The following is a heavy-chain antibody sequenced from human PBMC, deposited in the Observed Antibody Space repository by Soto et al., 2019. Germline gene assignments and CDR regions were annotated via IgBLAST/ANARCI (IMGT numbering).Heavy chain of an antibody. CDR3: ATYEYYDSSGYYYCPQY. Sequence: SETLSLTCTLSGSIRSHCWCWIRQPPGKGPEWIAYIYYSGSTNYNPSLNSRVSMSIDPSKKQFSFRLSSVTAADTAVYYCATYEYYDSSGYYYCPQYWGQGTLVTVAS. J-gene: IGHJ1*01. V-gene: IGHV4-59*11. CDR1: GSIRSHC. D-gene: IGHD3-22*01. CDR2: IYYSGST.